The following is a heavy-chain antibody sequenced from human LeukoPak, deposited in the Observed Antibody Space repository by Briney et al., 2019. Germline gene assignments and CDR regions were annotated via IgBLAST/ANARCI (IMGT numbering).Heavy chain of an antibody. CDR3: ARDGGAEGVRYCSGGSCYDY. Sequence: GGSLRLSCAASGFSFSSHAIHWVRQAPGKGLEYVSAISSNGGRTYYANSVKGRFTISRDNSKNTLYLQMDSLRAEDMAVYYCARDGGAEGVRYCSGGSCYDYWGQGTLVTVSS. CDR2: ISSNGGRT. CDR1: GFSFSSHA. J-gene: IGHJ4*02. V-gene: IGHV3-64*01. D-gene: IGHD2-15*01.